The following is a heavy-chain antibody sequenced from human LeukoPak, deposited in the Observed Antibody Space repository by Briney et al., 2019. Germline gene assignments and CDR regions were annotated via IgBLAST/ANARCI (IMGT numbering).Heavy chain of an antibody. D-gene: IGHD3-10*01. Sequence: GSLRLSCAASEFTFSSSAMSWVRQAPGKGLEWVSTISGSGDRTYYADSVKGRFTISRDNSKNTLFLHMNSLRAEDTAVYSCAKGYYGSGSYGWFDYWGQGTLVTVSS. J-gene: IGHJ4*02. V-gene: IGHV3-23*01. CDR3: AKGYYGSGSYGWFDY. CDR2: ISGSGDRT. CDR1: EFTFSSSA.